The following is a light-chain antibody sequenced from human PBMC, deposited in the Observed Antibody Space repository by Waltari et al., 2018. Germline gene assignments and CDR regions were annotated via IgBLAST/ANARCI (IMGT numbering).Light chain of an antibody. V-gene: IGKV1-27*01. CDR3: QKYNSVPYT. J-gene: IGKJ2*01. CDR1: QDISNA. CDR2: AAS. Sequence: IEITQSPSALSASVGDRVPITCRSSQDISNALAWYQQKPGKVPNLLISAASTLQSGVTSRFSGSGSGTDFTLTIGSLQPEDVATYYCQKYNSVPYTFGQGTKLEIK.